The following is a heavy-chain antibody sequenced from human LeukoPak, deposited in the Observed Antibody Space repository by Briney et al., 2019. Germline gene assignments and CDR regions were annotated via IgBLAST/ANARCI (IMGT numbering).Heavy chain of an antibody. V-gene: IGHV3-9*01. D-gene: IGHD6-13*01. CDR3: AKDIVRSSLAAAGFDY. CDR1: GFTFDDYA. CDR2: ISWNSGSI. Sequence: PGRSLRLSCAASGFTFDDYAMHWVRHAPGKGLEWVSGISWNSGSIGYADSVKGRFTISRDNAKNSLYLQMNSLRAEDTALYYCAKDIVRSSLAAAGFDYWGQGTLVTVSS. J-gene: IGHJ4*02.